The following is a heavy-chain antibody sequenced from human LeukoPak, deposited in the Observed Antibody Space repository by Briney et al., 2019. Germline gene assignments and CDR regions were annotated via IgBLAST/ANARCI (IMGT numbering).Heavy chain of an antibody. V-gene: IGHV1-18*01. Sequence: ASVKVSCKASGYTFTSYGISWVRQAPGQGLEWMGWISAYNGNTNYAQKLQGRVTMTTDASTSTAYMELRSLRSDDTAVYYCARALWFGELLPFDYWGQGTLVTVSS. D-gene: IGHD3-10*01. CDR3: ARALWFGELLPFDY. CDR2: ISAYNGNT. CDR1: GYTFTSYG. J-gene: IGHJ4*02.